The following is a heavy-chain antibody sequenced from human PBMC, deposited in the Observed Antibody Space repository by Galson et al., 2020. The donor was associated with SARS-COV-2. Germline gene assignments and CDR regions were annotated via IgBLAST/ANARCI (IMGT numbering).Heavy chain of an antibody. J-gene: IGHJ4*02. Sequence: ASVKVSCKASGYIFTDYDIHWVRQAAGQGPEWMGWMSANSGYTGYAEKFQGRVSMTRSTSIRTAYMELSSLRSDDLAVYYCARNSAWSHFDYWGQGSLVIVSS. CDR1: GYIFTDYD. CDR3: ARNSAWSHFDY. CDR2: MSANSGYT. D-gene: IGHD6-19*01. V-gene: IGHV1-8*01.